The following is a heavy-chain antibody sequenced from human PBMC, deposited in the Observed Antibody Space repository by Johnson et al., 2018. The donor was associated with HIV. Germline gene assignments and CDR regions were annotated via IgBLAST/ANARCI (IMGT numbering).Heavy chain of an antibody. V-gene: IGHV3-30-3*01. Sequence: QVPLVESGGGVVQPGRSLRLSCAASGFTFSSYAMHWVRQAPGKGLEWVAVISYDGSNKYYADSVKGRFTISRDNSKNTLYLQMNSLRAEDTAVYYCARERNMIVVDDDAFDIWGQGTMVTVSS. CDR3: ARERNMIVVDDDAFDI. CDR2: ISYDGSNK. CDR1: GFTFSSYA. J-gene: IGHJ3*02. D-gene: IGHD3-22*01.